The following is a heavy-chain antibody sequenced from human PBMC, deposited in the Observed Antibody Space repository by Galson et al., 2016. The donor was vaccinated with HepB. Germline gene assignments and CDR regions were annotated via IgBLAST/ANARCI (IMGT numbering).Heavy chain of an antibody. CDR3: ARGRYYFDY. J-gene: IGHJ4*02. CDR1: GGSISSGGFY. V-gene: IGHV4-31*01. CDR2: IYYSGIT. Sequence: TLSLTCTVSGGSISSGGFYWSWVRQHPGKGLEWIGYIYYSGITQYSPSFQSPVSISVDTSKNQFSLKLSSVTAADTAVYYWARGRYYFDYWGQGTLFTGSS.